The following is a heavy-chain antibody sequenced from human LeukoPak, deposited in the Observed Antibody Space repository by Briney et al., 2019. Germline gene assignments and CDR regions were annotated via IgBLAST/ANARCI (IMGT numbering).Heavy chain of an antibody. CDR3: AREGIVATFYYYYGMDV. J-gene: IGHJ6*02. V-gene: IGHV3-11*01. CDR2: ISSSGSTI. Sequence: GGSLRRSGAASGFTFSDYYMSWIRQAPGKGLEWVSYISSSGSTIYYADSVKGRFTISRGNAKNSLYLQMNSLRAEDTAVYYCAREGIVATFYYYYGMDVWGQGTTVTVSS. D-gene: IGHD5-12*01. CDR1: GFTFSDYY.